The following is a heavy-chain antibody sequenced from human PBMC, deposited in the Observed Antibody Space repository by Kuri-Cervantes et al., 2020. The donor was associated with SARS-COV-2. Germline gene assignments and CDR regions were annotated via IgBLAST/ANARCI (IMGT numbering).Heavy chain of an antibody. CDR1: GGSLSGYY. CDR3: ARQRGGFLEWLLYYDY. J-gene: IGHJ4*02. CDR2: INHSGST. Sequence: SETLSLTCVVHGGSLSGYYWNWIRQPTGKGLEWIGEINHSGSTNYNPSLNSRVTMSVDTSKNQLSLKLRSVTAADTAVYYCARQRGGFLEWLLYYDYWGQGTLVTVSS. D-gene: IGHD3-3*01. V-gene: IGHV4-34*01.